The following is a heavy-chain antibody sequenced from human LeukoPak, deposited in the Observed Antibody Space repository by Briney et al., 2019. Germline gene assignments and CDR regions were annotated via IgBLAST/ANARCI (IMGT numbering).Heavy chain of an antibody. Sequence: GGSLRLSCAASGFTFSSYSMNWVRQAPGKGLEWVSYISSSSSTIYYADSVKGRFTISRDNAKNSLYLQMNILRAEDTAVYYCARGSPWANYYYYYMDVWGKGTTVTVSS. CDR3: ARGSPWANYYYYYMDV. J-gene: IGHJ6*03. V-gene: IGHV3-48*01. CDR1: GFTFSSYS. D-gene: IGHD3-16*01. CDR2: ISSSSSTI.